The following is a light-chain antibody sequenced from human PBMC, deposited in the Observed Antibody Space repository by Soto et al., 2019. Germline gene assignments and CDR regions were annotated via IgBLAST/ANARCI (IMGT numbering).Light chain of an antibody. Sequence: DIVMTQIPLSLSVTPGRAASISCKSSQTARHSDGRTYLYWYRQKPGQPPHLLIYEVSNRFSGVHERFSGSGSGTDFTLNISRVEADDVGVYYCMQNIDLPPTFGQGTKLEIK. V-gene: IGKV2D-29*01. CDR1: QTARHSDGRTY. J-gene: IGKJ2*01. CDR2: EVS. CDR3: MQNIDLPPT.